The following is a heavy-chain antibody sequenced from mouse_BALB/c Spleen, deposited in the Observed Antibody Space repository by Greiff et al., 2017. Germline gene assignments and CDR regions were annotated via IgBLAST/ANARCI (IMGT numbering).Heavy chain of an antibody. CDR3: ARNWDVRGVDY. D-gene: IGHD4-1*01. CDR1: GFTFSSYG. Sequence: EVHLVESGGDLVKPGGSLKLSCAASGFTFSSYGMSWVRQTPDKRLEWVATISSGGSYTYYPDSVKGRFTISRDNAKNTLYLQMSSLKSEDTAMYYCARNWDVRGVDYWGQGTTLTVSS. J-gene: IGHJ2*01. CDR2: ISSGGSYT. V-gene: IGHV5-6*01.